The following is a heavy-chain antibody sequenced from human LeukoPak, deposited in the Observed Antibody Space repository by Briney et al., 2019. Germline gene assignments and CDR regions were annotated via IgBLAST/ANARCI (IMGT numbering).Heavy chain of an antibody. CDR1: GGSISSYY. CDR3: ARGAGWWGS. CDR2: INYSGST. J-gene: IGHJ5*02. D-gene: IGHD2-15*01. V-gene: IGHV4-59*01. Sequence: SETLSLTCTVSGGSISSYYWSWIRQSPGKGLEWLAYINYSGSTNYNPSLRSRVTISLDASKNQFSLKLTSVTAADTAVYYCARGAGWWGSWGQGTLVTVSS.